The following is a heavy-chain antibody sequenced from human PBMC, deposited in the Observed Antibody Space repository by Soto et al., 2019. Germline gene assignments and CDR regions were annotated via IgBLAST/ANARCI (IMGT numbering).Heavy chain of an antibody. D-gene: IGHD3-9*01. Sequence: GGSLRLSCAAFGFTFASHWMTWVRQAPGKGLEWVANINQDGTATYYVDSLRGRFIISRDNAKNSLYLQMNNLTGADTAVYYCARGFYNIWTGYDPWGQGTLVTVSS. J-gene: IGHJ5*02. CDR3: ARGFYNIWTGYDP. CDR1: GFTFASHW. V-gene: IGHV3-7*04. CDR2: INQDGTAT.